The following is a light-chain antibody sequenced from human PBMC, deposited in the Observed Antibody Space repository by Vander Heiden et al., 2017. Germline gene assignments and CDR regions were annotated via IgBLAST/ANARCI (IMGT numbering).Light chain of an antibody. CDR1: QGIRND. V-gene: IGKV1-17*01. Sequence: DIQMTQSPSSLSASVGDRVTITCRASQGIRNDLGWYQQKPGKAPKRLIYAASSLHIGVPSRSSGSASLSQFTLRIISMQLEDLATYFCRLHNSSPQTFGQGTKVXIK. CDR2: AAS. CDR3: RLHNSSPQT. J-gene: IGKJ1*01.